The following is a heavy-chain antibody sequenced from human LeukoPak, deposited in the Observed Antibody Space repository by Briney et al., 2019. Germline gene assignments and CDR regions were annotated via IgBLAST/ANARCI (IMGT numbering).Heavy chain of an antibody. D-gene: IGHD5-12*01. CDR3: ARDVRGYSGYDLTNYFDY. Sequence: GGSLRLSCAASGFTFSSYEMNWVRQAPGKGLEWVSYISSSGSTIYYADSVKGRFTISRDNAKNSLYLQMNSLRAEDTAVYYCARDVRGYSGYDLTNYFDYWGQGTLVTVSS. CDR1: GFTFSSYE. CDR2: ISSSGSTI. J-gene: IGHJ4*02. V-gene: IGHV3-48*03.